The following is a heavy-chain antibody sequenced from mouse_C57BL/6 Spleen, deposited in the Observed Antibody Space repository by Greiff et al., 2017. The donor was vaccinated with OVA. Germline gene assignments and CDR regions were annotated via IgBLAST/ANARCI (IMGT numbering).Heavy chain of an antibody. D-gene: IGHD1-1*01. CDR3: AREFITTVVAPFDD. CDR1: GYSFTDYN. CDR2: INPNYGTT. V-gene: IGHV1-39*01. Sequence: EVQLQESGPELVKPGASVKISCKASGYSFTDYNMNWVKQSNGKSLEWIGVINPNYGTTSYNQKFKGKATLTVDQSSSAAYMQLNSLTSEDSAVYYCAREFITTVVAPFDDWGQGTTLTVSS. J-gene: IGHJ2*01.